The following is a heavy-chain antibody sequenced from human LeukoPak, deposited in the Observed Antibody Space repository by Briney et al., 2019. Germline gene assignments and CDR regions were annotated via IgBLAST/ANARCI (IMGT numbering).Heavy chain of an antibody. J-gene: IGHJ4*02. Sequence: GGSLRLSCTASGFTFSSYGMHWVRQAPGKGLEWVAVIWSDGSNKYYADSVKGRFTISRDNSKNTLHLQMNSLRAEDTAVYYCAKGWLADGSGIYYFDYWGQGTLVTVSS. D-gene: IGHD3-10*01. CDR1: GFTFSSYG. CDR2: IWSDGSNK. V-gene: IGHV3-30*02. CDR3: AKGWLADGSGIYYFDY.